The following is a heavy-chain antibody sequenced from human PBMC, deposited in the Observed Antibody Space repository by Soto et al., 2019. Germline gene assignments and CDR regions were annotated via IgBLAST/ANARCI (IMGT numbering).Heavy chain of an antibody. CDR3: AKELGVITGTTYDY. CDR1: GFTFSNAW. D-gene: IGHD1-20*01. J-gene: IGHJ4*02. CDR2: ISGSGGST. Sequence: GGSLRLSCAASGFTFSNAWMSWVRQAPGKGLEWVSAISGSGGSTYYADSVKGRFTISRDNSKNTLYLQMNSLRAEDTAVYYCAKELGVITGTTYDYWGQGTLVTVSS. V-gene: IGHV3-23*01.